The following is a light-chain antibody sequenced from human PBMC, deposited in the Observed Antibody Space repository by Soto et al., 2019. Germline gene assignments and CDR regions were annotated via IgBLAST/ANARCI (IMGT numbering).Light chain of an antibody. Sequence: DLPMTQPPSSLSASVGDRVTITSRASQRISSYLNWDQQKPGKAPKLLIYAASNLQRAITSRFSGSGSMNAITCAISNLQPEDFTSCDFQQSYRTPRPFGQGTKVEIK. CDR3: QQSYRTPRP. CDR2: AAS. CDR1: QRISSY. V-gene: IGKV1-39*01. J-gene: IGKJ1*01.